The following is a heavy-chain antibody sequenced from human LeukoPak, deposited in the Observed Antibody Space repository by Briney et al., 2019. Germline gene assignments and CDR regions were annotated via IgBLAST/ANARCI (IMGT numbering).Heavy chain of an antibody. Sequence: GGSLRLSCAASGFIFSSYGMHWIRQAPGKGLEWVTFIRFDGSNTYYSDSVKGRFTISRDNSKNTLYLQMNSLRVEDTAVYYCAQGHSHTAMYFWGQGTLVTVSS. CDR2: IRFDGSNT. J-gene: IGHJ4*02. CDR1: GFIFSSYG. V-gene: IGHV3-30*02. CDR3: AQGHSHTAMYF. D-gene: IGHD5-18*01.